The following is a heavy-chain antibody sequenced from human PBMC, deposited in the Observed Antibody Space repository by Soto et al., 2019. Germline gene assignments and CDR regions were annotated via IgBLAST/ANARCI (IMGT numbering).Heavy chain of an antibody. CDR2: ISYDGSNK. CDR3: AKVGIAARPWEYFSRGYYMDV. V-gene: IGHV3-30*18. J-gene: IGHJ6*03. Sequence: QVQLVESGGGVVQPGRSLRLSCAASGFTFSSYGMHWVRQAPGKGLEWVAVISYDGSNKYYADSVKGRFTISRDNSKNTLYLQMNSLRAEDTAVYYCAKVGIAARPWEYFSRGYYMDVWGKGTTVTVSS. CDR1: GFTFSSYG. D-gene: IGHD6-6*01.